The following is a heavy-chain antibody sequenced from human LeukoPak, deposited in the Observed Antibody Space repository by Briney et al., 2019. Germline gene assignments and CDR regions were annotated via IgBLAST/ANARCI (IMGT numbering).Heavy chain of an antibody. D-gene: IGHD3-22*01. CDR3: ARDTYYYDDAFDI. J-gene: IGHJ3*02. CDR1: GFTFSSYS. Sequence: KTGGSLRLSCAASGFTFSSYSMNWVRQAPGKGLEWVSSISSSSSYIYYADSVKGRFTISRDNAKNSLYLQMNSLRAEDTAVYYCARDTYYYDDAFDIWGQGTMVTVSS. CDR2: ISSSSSYI. V-gene: IGHV3-21*01.